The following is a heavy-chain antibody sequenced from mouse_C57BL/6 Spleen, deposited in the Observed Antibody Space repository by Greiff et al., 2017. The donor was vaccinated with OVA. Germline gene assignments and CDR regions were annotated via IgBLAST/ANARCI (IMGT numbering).Heavy chain of an antibody. V-gene: IGHV1-64*01. J-gene: IGHJ3*01. CDR1: GYTFTSYW. Sequence: VQLQQPGAELVKPGASVKLSCKASGYTFTSYWTHWVKQRPGQGLEWIGMIHPNSGSTNYNEKFKSKATLTVDKSSSTAYMQLSSLTSEDSAVYYCARSYYSNYGEFAYWGQGTLVTVSA. D-gene: IGHD2-5*01. CDR2: IHPNSGST. CDR3: ARSYYSNYGEFAY.